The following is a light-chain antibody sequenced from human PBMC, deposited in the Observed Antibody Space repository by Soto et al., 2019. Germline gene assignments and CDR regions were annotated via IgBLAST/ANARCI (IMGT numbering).Light chain of an antibody. J-gene: IGKJ1*01. CDR3: QQYNRYWT. CDR2: KAS. Sequence: DIQMTQSPSTQSASVGDRVTITSRGSQNINTWLAWYQHKPGKAPKLLIYKASSLESGVPSRFSGSGSGTEXXLXISSLEPDDFATYYCQQYNRYWTFGPGTKVEVK. V-gene: IGKV1-5*03. CDR1: QNINTW.